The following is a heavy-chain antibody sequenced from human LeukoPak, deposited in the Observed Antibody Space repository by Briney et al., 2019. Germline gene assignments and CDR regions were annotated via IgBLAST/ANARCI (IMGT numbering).Heavy chain of an antibody. V-gene: IGHV4-39*07. J-gene: IGHJ4*02. D-gene: IGHD5-18*01. Sequence: SETLSLTCTVPGGSISSSGYYWGWIRQPPGKGLEWIGNIYYVGSTYYNPSLNSRVTISVDTSKNQYSLKLSSVTDADTAVYYCAREGGYGYGIQFDYWGQGTLVTVSS. CDR2: IYYVGST. CDR1: GGSISSSGYY. CDR3: AREGGYGYGIQFDY.